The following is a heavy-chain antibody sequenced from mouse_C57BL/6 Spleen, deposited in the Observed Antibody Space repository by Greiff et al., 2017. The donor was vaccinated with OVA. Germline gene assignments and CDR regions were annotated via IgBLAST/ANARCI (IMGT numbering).Heavy chain of an antibody. CDR2: IDPETGGT. Sequence: QVQLKQSGAELVRPGASVTLSCKASGYTFTDYEMHWVKQTPVHGLEWIGAIDPETGGTAYNQKFKGKAILTADKSSSTAYMELRSLTSEDSAVDYYTKAYYYGSNRDLDDWGKGTTVTVSS. CDR3: TKAYYYGSNRDLDD. D-gene: IGHD1-1*01. CDR1: GYTFTDYE. V-gene: IGHV1-15*01. J-gene: IGHJ1*03.